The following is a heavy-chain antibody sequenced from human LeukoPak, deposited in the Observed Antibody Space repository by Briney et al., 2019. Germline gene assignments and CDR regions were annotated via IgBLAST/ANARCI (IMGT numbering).Heavy chain of an antibody. J-gene: IGHJ6*02. Sequence: GGSQRLSCAASGFSFSSTSMSWVRQAPGMGLEWVSTISSTSDYFYADSVKGRFTISRDDAKNSLCLQMNSLRTEDTAVYYCATDDSGWSRVVWGQGTTVTVSS. CDR1: GFSFSSTS. V-gene: IGHV3-21*01. CDR2: ISSTSDYF. D-gene: IGHD6-19*01. CDR3: ATDDSGWSRVV.